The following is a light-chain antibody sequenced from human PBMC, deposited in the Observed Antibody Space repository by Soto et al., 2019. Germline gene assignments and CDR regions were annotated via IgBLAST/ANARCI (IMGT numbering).Light chain of an antibody. CDR3: QQYGSSPPIT. V-gene: IGKV3-20*01. Sequence: EIVLTQSPGTLSLSPGERATLSCRASQSVSSTYLAWNQQKPGQAPRLLIYGASNRATGIPDRFSGSGSGTDFHLTISRLEPEDFAVYYCQQYGSSPPITFGQGTRLEIK. CDR2: GAS. CDR1: QSVSSTY. J-gene: IGKJ5*01.